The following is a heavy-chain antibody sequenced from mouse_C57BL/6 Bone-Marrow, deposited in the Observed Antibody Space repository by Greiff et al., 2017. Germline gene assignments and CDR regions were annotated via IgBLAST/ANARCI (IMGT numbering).Heavy chain of an antibody. V-gene: IGHV1-19*01. CDR3: ARRWLLEDY. Sequence: EVKLMESGPVLVKPGASVKMSCKASGYTFTDYYMNWVKQSHGKSLEWIGVINPYNGGTSYNQKFKGKATLTVDKSSSTAYMELNSLTSEDSAVYYCARRWLLEDYWGQGTLVTVSA. D-gene: IGHD2-3*01. J-gene: IGHJ3*01. CDR2: INPYNGGT. CDR1: GYTFTDYY.